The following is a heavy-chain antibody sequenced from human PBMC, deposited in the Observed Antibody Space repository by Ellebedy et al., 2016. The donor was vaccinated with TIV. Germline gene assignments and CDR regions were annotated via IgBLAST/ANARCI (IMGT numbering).Heavy chain of an antibody. CDR1: GFTFGSYG. CDR3: ARVFDSYYFDY. V-gene: IGHV3-30*19. J-gene: IGHJ4*02. Sequence: GGSLRLSCAASGFTFGSYGMHWVRPAPGKGLEWVSFISYDGSEKNYAGSVRGRFTISRDKSRNSVYLQMTSLTIKDTAVYYCARVFDSYYFDYWGQGTLVTVS. D-gene: IGHD3-10*02. CDR2: ISYDGSEK.